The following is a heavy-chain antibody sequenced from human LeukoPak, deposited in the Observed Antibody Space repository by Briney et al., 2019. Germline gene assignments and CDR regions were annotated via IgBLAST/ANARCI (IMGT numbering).Heavy chain of an antibody. CDR3: ARELREYCSSTSCYTDYYYMDV. J-gene: IGHJ6*03. D-gene: IGHD2-2*02. V-gene: IGHV1-69*05. Sequence: SVKVSCKASGGTFSSYAISWVRQAPGQGLEWMGGIIPIFGTANYAQKFQGRVTITTDESTSTAYMELSRLRSEDTAVYYCARELREYCSSTSCYTDYYYMDVWGKGTTVTVSS. CDR1: GGTFSSYA. CDR2: IIPIFGTA.